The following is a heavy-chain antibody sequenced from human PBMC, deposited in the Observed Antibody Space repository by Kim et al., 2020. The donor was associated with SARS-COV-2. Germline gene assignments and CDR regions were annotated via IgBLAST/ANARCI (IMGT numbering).Heavy chain of an antibody. CDR2: ISSSGSTI. CDR3: AREDTLGYCSSTSCYGMDV. Sequence: GGSLRLSCAASGFTFSSYEMNWVRQAPGKGLEWVSYISSSGSTIYYADSVKGRFTISRDNAKNSLYLQMNSRRAEDTAVYYCAREDTLGYCSSTSCYGMDVWGQGTTVTVSS. V-gene: IGHV3-48*03. D-gene: IGHD2-2*01. J-gene: IGHJ6*02. CDR1: GFTFSSYE.